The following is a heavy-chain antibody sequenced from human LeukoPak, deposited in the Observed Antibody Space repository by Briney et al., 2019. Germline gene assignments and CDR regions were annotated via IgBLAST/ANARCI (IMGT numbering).Heavy chain of an antibody. CDR3: ARDWSPEDAFDI. CDR2: ISGSGTNT. J-gene: IGHJ3*02. CDR1: GFTFSSYA. V-gene: IGHV3-23*01. Sequence: GESLRLSCAASGFTFSSYAMSWVRQAPGKGLGWVSAISGSGTNTYYADSVKGRLTISRDNSKNTTYHQTNSLIAKDTAVNYCARDWSPEDAFDIWGQGTMVTVSS.